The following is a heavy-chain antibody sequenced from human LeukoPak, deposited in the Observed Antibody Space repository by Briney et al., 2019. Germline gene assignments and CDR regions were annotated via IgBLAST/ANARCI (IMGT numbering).Heavy chain of an antibody. V-gene: IGHV3-30*03. J-gene: IGHJ4*02. Sequence: GGSLRLSCAASGFTFSSYGMLWVGQAPGKGREGVAVISYDGSNKYYADSVKGRFTISRDNSKNTLYLQMHSLRAEDTAVDYGATSGYSYRGFGYWGQGTLVTVSS. D-gene: IGHD5-18*01. CDR2: ISYDGSNK. CDR1: GFTFSSYG. CDR3: ATSGYSYRGFGY.